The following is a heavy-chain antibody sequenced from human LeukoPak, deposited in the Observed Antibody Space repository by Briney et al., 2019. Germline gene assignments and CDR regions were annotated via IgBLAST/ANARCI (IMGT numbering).Heavy chain of an antibody. Sequence: PGGSLRLSCAASGFTFSSYWMTWVRQAPGKGLEWVANIKQDGSEKYYVDSVKGRFTISRDNPKNSLYLQMNSLRAADTAVYYCARVISGYCSGDDCWGTFDIWGQGTMVTVSS. D-gene: IGHD2-15*01. CDR1: GFTFSSYW. CDR2: IKQDGSEK. CDR3: ARVISGYCSGDDCWGTFDI. V-gene: IGHV3-7*03. J-gene: IGHJ3*02.